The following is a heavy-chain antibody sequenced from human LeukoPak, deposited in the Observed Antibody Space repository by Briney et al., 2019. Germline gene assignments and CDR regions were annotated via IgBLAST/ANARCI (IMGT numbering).Heavy chain of an antibody. CDR2: IYYSGST. Sequence: SETLSLTCTVSGGSISSYYWGWIRQPPGKGLEWIGSIYYSGSTYYNPSLKSRVTISVDTSKNQFSLKLSSVTAADTAVYYCARQGAVAGTFFDYWGQGTLVTVSS. J-gene: IGHJ4*02. V-gene: IGHV4-39*01. CDR3: ARQGAVAGTFFDY. CDR1: GGSISSYY. D-gene: IGHD6-19*01.